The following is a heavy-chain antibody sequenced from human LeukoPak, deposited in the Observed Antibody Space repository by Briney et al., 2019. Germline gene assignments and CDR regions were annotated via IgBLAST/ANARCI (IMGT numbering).Heavy chain of an antibody. D-gene: IGHD4-23*01. Sequence: PSETLSLTCAVYGGPFRGFFWSWIRQAPGKELEWIGEISDSGSSNYNPSLKSRITISLDTSNSQFSLRLTSVTAADTAVYYCARGIFYGGRNQYIWFDLWGQGSLVT. CDR1: GGPFRGFF. V-gene: IGHV4-34*01. CDR2: ISDSGSS. J-gene: IGHJ5*02. CDR3: ARGIFYGGRNQYIWFDL.